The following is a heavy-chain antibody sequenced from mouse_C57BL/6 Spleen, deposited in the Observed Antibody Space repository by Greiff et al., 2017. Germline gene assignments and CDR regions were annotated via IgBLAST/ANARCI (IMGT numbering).Heavy chain of an antibody. Sequence: EVQRVESGGGLVQPGGSLKLSCAASGFTFSDYYMYWVRQTPEKRLEWVAYISNGGGSTYYPDTVKGRFTISRDNAKNTLYLQMSRLKSEDTAMYYCARKANWDGGFAYWGQGTLVTVSA. V-gene: IGHV5-12*01. CDR2: ISNGGGST. CDR3: ARKANWDGGFAY. CDR1: GFTFSDYY. D-gene: IGHD4-1*01. J-gene: IGHJ3*01.